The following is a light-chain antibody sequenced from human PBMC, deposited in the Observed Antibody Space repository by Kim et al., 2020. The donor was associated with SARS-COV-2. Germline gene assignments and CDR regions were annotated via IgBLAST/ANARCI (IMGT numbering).Light chain of an antibody. V-gene: IGLV3-1*01. J-gene: IGLJ3*02. CDR2: QDS. CDR1: KVGDKY. CDR3: QAWDSTWV. Sequence: VSPGQTASITCSGDKVGDKYACWYQQKPGQSPVLVIYQDSKRPSGIPERFSGSNSGNTATLTISGTQAMDEADYYCQAWDSTWVFGGGTQLTVL.